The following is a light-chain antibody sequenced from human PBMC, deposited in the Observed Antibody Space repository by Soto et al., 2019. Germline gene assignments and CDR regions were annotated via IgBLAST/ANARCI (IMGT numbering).Light chain of an antibody. CDR2: AAS. V-gene: IGKV1-39*01. J-gene: IGKJ1*01. CDR3: QQSYSTPRT. CDR1: QSISSY. Sequence: DIQMTQSPSSLSASVGDRVTITCRASQSISSYLNWYQQKPGKAPKLLIYAASSLQSGVPSRFNGSGSVTDFTHTISSLQPEDFATYYCQQSYSTPRTFGQGTKVEIK.